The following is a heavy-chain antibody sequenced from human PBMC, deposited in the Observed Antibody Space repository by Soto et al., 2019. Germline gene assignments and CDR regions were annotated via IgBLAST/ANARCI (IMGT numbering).Heavy chain of an antibody. Sequence: ASVKVSCKASGYTFTSYDINWVRQATGQGLEWMGWMNPNGGNTGYAQKFQGRVTMTRNTSISTAYMELSSLRSEDTAVYYCARGEVGGTTAPYYDFWSGSSYYYYMDVWGKGTTVTVSS. V-gene: IGHV1-8*01. J-gene: IGHJ6*03. CDR1: GYTFTSYD. D-gene: IGHD3-3*01. CDR2: MNPNGGNT. CDR3: ARGEVGGTTAPYYDFWSGSSYYYYMDV.